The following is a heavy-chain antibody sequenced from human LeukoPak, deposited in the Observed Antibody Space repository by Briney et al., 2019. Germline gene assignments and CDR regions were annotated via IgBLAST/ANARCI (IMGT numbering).Heavy chain of an antibody. CDR2: SYYTGDT. Sequence: SETLSLTCTVSGGSISSFYWTWIRQPPGKGLEWIGCSYYTGDTNYNPSLKSRVSISEDTSKNQFSLRLSSVTAADTAVYFCARGRNYYDSSGYPHPVIDIWGQGTVVSVSS. CDR1: GGSISSFY. CDR3: ARGRNYYDSSGYPHPVIDI. V-gene: IGHV4-59*01. J-gene: IGHJ3*02. D-gene: IGHD3-22*01.